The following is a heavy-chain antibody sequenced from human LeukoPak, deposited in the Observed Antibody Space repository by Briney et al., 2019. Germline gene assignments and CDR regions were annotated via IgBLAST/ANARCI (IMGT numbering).Heavy chain of an antibody. CDR3: ARAGYDFWSGYWDLDY. V-gene: IGHV3-7*01. CDR1: GFTFSSYW. D-gene: IGHD3-3*01. CDR2: IKQDGSEK. Sequence: SGGSLRLSCAASGFTFSSYWMSWVRQAPGKGLEWVANIKQDGSEKYYVDSVKGRFTISSDNAKSSLYLQMNSLRAEDTAVYYCARAGYDFWSGYWDLDYWGQGTLVTVSS. J-gene: IGHJ4*02.